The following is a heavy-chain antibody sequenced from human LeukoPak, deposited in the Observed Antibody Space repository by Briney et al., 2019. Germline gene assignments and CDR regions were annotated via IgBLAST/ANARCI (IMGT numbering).Heavy chain of an antibody. Sequence: ASVKVSCKASGYTFTGYDINWVRQATGQGLEWMGWMNPNSGNTGYAQKFQGRVTITRNTSISTAYMELSSLRSEDTAVYYCTSDTYYYDSTGLGHWFDPWGQGTLVTVSS. CDR2: MNPNSGNT. V-gene: IGHV1-8*03. J-gene: IGHJ5*02. CDR3: TSDTYYYDSTGLGHWFDP. D-gene: IGHD3-22*01. CDR1: GYTFTGYD.